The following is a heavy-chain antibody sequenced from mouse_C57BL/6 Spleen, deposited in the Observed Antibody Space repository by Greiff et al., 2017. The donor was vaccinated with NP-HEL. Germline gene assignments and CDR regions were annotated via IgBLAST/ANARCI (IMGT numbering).Heavy chain of an antibody. Sequence: QVQLQQPGAELVKPGASVTMSCKASGYTFTSYWITWVKQRPGQGLEWIGDIYPGSGSTNYNEKFKSKATLTVDTSSSTAYMQLSSLTSEDSAVYYCARATTVVRYFDVWGTGTTVTVSS. CDR1: GYTFTSYW. J-gene: IGHJ1*03. D-gene: IGHD1-1*01. V-gene: IGHV1-55*01. CDR3: ARATTVVRYFDV. CDR2: IYPGSGST.